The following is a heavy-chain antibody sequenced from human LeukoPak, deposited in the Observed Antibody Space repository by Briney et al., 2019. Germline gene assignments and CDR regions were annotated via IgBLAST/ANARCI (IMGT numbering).Heavy chain of an antibody. CDR2: ISSSSSYI. V-gene: IGHV3-21*01. D-gene: IGHD1-1*01. CDR3: ARDRNTYRNWDAFDI. Sequence: PGGSLRLSCAASGFTFSSYAMSWVRQAPGKGLEWVSSISSSSSYIYYADSVKGRFTISRDNAKNSLYLQMNSLRAEDTAVYYCARDRNTYRNWDAFDIWGQGTMVTVSS. CDR1: GFTFSSYA. J-gene: IGHJ3*02.